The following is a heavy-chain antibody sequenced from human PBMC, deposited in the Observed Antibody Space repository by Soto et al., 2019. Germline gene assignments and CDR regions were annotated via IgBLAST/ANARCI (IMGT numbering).Heavy chain of an antibody. Sequence: ASVKVSCKASGFTFTSSAVQWVRQARGQRLEWIGWIVVGSGNTNYAQKFQERVTITRDMSTSTAYMELSSLRSEDTAVYYCAIPINSNYVATEYWGQGTLVTVS. CDR2: IVVGSGNT. V-gene: IGHV1-58*01. D-gene: IGHD4-4*01. CDR1: GFTFTSSA. J-gene: IGHJ4*02. CDR3: AIPINSNYVATEY.